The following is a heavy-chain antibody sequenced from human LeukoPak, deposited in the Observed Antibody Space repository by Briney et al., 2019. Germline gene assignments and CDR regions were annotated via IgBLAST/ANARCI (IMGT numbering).Heavy chain of an antibody. CDR3: ASRDQLLSYDY. J-gene: IGHJ4*02. Sequence: PSETLSLTCTVSGYSISSGYYWGWVRQPPGKGLEWIGYIYHSGSTYYNPSLKSRVTISVDRSKNQFSLKLSSVTAADTAVYYCASRDQLLSYDYWGQGTLVTVSS. CDR2: IYHSGST. D-gene: IGHD2-2*01. V-gene: IGHV4-38-2*02. CDR1: GYSISSGYY.